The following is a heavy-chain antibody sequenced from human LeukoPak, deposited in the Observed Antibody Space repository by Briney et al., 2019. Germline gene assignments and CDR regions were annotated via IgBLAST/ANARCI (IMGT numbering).Heavy chain of an antibody. Sequence: SETLSLTCTVSGGSISSHYWSWIRQPPGKGLEWIGYIYYSGSTNYNPSLKSRVTISVDTSKNQFSLKLSSVTAADTAVYYCARSRSGFDPWRQGTLVTVPS. V-gene: IGHV4-59*11. CDR3: ARSRSGFDP. CDR1: GGSISSHY. J-gene: IGHJ5*02. CDR2: IYYSGST.